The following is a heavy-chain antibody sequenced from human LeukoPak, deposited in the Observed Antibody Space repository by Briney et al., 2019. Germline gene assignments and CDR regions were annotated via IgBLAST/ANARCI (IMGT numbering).Heavy chain of an antibody. V-gene: IGHV3-21*01. Sequence: GGSLRLSCAASGFTFSSHGMNWVRQAPGKGLEWVSSISSSSSDIYYADSVKGRFTVSRDNAKNSLYLQMNSLRAEDTAVYYCARDPLFCSGGSCYLAYFDYWGQGTLVTVSS. J-gene: IGHJ4*02. CDR2: ISSSSSDI. CDR3: ARDPLFCSGGSCYLAYFDY. D-gene: IGHD2-15*01. CDR1: GFTFSSHG.